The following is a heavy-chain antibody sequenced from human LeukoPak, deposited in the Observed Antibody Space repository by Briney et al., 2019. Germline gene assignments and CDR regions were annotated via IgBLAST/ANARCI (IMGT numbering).Heavy chain of an antibody. CDR1: GFTFSSYG. J-gene: IGHJ4*02. Sequence: GGSLRLSCAASGFTFSSYGMHWVRQAPGKGLEWVAVISYDGRNKYYADSVKGRFTVTRDNSKNTLYLQMNSLRAEDTAVYYCASHWAQQVVSDYWGQGTLVTVSS. CDR3: ASHWAQQVVSDY. D-gene: IGHD6-13*01. V-gene: IGHV3-30*03. CDR2: ISYDGRNK.